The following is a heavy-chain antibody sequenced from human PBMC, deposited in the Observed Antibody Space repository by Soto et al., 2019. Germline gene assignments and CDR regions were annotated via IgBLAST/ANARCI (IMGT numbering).Heavy chain of an antibody. CDR3: ARNMITFGGTPTSSEGDFGMDV. Sequence: GESLKISCQGSGYTFSXNWISWCRTKPWTGLAGMVTLDPSFSYTDYSPPLHGHVSLSFDKSVSTAYLQWSSLKASDSAIYYGARNMITFGGTPTSSEGDFGMDVWGHGTTVTVSS. V-gene: IGHV5-10-1*01. D-gene: IGHD3-16*01. CDR2: LDPSFSYT. CDR1: GYTFSXNW. J-gene: IGHJ6*02.